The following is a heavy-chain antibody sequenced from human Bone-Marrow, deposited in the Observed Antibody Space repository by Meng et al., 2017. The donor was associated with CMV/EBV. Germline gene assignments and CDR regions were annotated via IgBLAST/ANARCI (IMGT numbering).Heavy chain of an antibody. V-gene: IGHV4-34*01. D-gene: IGHD6-13*01. CDR1: GGSFSGYY. Sequence: SETLSLTCAVYGGSFSGYYWSWIRQPPGKGLEWIGEINHSGSSKYNPSLKSRVTISVDTSKNQFSLKLSSVTAADTAVYYCARVAGGYSSSWYPYYYYGMDVWGQGTTVTVSS. CDR2: INHSGSS. CDR3: ARVAGGYSSSWYPYYYYGMDV. J-gene: IGHJ6*02.